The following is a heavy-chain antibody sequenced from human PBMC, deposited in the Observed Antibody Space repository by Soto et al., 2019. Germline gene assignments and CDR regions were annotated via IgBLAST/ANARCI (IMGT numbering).Heavy chain of an antibody. CDR1: GGSISSSSYY. V-gene: IGHV4-39*01. J-gene: IGHJ4*02. CDR2: LYYSGST. D-gene: IGHD2-15*01. Sequence: QLQLQESGPGLVKPSETLSLTCTVSGGSISSSSYYWGWIRQPPGKGLEWVGSLYYSGSTYYNPSLKGRVTISVDTSKNQFSLKLRSVTAADTAVYYCSRHTPAISISDHWGQGTLVTVSS. CDR3: SRHTPAISISDH.